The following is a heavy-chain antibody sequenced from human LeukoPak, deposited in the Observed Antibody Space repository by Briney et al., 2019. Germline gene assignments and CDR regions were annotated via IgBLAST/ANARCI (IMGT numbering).Heavy chain of an antibody. J-gene: IGHJ6*03. CDR2: VNSDGSST. Sequence: GGSLRLSCAASGFTFSSNWMHWVRQVPGKGLVWLSRVNSDGSSTYYADSVRGRFTISRDNAKNTLYLQMSSLRAEDSAVYYCARGLVTASNFYYYFMDVWGKGTTVTVPS. CDR3: ARGLVTASNFYYYFMDV. CDR1: GFTFSSNW. D-gene: IGHD2-21*02. V-gene: IGHV3-74*01.